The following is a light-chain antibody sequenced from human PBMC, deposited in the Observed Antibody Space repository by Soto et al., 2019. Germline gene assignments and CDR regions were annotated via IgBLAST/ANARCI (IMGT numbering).Light chain of an antibody. CDR3: QQHNNWLT. V-gene: IGKV3-15*01. CDR1: QSVSSN. Sequence: EIVMTQSPATLSVSPGERATLSCRASQSVSSNLAWYQQKPGQAPRLLIYGASTRATGIPARFSGSGSGTEFTLTISSLQSEDFAVYYCQQHNNWLTFGQGTKVDIK. J-gene: IGKJ1*01. CDR2: GAS.